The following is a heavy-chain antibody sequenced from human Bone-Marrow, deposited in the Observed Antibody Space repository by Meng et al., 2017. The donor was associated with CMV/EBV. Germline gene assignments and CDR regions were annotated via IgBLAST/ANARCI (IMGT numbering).Heavy chain of an antibody. V-gene: IGHV1-2*02. CDR1: GYTFTGYY. J-gene: IGHJ6*02. CDR2: INPNSGGT. D-gene: IGHD2-2*01. CDR3: ARGREVIVVVPADYYYGMDV. Sequence: ASVKVSCKASGYTFTGYYMHWVRQAPGQGLEWMGWINPNSGGTNYAQKFQGRVTMTRDTSISTAYMELSRLRSDDTAVYYCARGREVIVVVPADYYYGMDVWGQGTTVTVSS.